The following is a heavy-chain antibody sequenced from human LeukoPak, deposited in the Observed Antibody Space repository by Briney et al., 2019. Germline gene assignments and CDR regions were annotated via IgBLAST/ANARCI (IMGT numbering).Heavy chain of an antibody. CDR3: ARDRAVADSYYYYYMDV. CDR2: TNPNSGGT. CDR1: GYTFTGYY. V-gene: IGHV1-2*06. D-gene: IGHD6-19*01. J-gene: IGHJ6*03. Sequence: ASVKVSCKASGYTFTGYYMHWVRQAPGQGLEWMGRTNPNSGGTNYAQKFQGRVTMTRDTSISTAYMELSRLRSDDTAVYYCARDRAVADSYYYYYMDVWGKGTTVTVSS.